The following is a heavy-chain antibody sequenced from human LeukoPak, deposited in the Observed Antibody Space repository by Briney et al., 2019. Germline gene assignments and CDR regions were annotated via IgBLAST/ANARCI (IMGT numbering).Heavy chain of an antibody. J-gene: IGHJ4*02. V-gene: IGHV1-18*01. D-gene: IGHD6-13*01. CDR3: ARDRARRTSIAAAATGY. CDR2: ISVYNGNT. Sequence: ASVKVSCKASGYTFSTYRIIWVRQAPGQGLEWMGWISVYNGNTNYAQKFQGRVTMTRDTSISTAYMELSRLRSDDTAVYYCARDRARRTSIAAAATGYWGQGTLVTVSS. CDR1: GYTFSTYR.